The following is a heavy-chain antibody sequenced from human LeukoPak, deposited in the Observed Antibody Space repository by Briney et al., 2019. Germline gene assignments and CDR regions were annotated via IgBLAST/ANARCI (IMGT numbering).Heavy chain of an antibody. Sequence: GASVKVSCKASGGTFSSYAISWVRQAPGQGLEWMGGIIPIFGTANYAQKFQGRVTITADESTSTAYMELSSLRSEDTAVYYCARDGAYGDYPTDWGQGTLVTVSS. CDR3: ARDGAYGDYPTD. CDR2: IIPIFGTA. J-gene: IGHJ4*02. CDR1: GGTFSSYA. V-gene: IGHV1-69*13. D-gene: IGHD4-17*01.